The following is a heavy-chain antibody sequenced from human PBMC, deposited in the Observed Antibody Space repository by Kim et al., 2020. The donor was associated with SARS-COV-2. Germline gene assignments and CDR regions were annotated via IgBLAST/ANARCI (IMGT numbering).Heavy chain of an antibody. CDR3: ARMAYYDILTGLDY. V-gene: IGHV3-20*01. Sequence: GGSLRLSCAASGFTFDDYGMSWVRQAPGKGLEWVSGINWNGGSTGYADSVKGRFTISRDNAKNSLYLQMNSLRAEDTALYHCARMAYYDILTGLDYWGQGTLVTVSS. CDR2: INWNGGST. D-gene: IGHD3-9*01. J-gene: IGHJ4*02. CDR1: GFTFDDYG.